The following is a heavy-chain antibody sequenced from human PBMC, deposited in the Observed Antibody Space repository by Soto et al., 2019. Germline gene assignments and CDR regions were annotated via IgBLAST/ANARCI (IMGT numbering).Heavy chain of an antibody. Sequence: EVQLVESGGGLVQPGGSLRLSCATSGFILSDCAMNWVRQAPGKGLEWVSYISSSSRVIDYADSVKGRFTVSRDNAKNSLYLEMNSLRGEDTAVYYCARDLSWGSNWYYYMDVWGKGTTVTVSS. CDR2: ISSSSRVI. CDR3: ARDLSWGSNWYYYMDV. D-gene: IGHD7-27*01. J-gene: IGHJ6*03. CDR1: GFILSDCA. V-gene: IGHV3-48*01.